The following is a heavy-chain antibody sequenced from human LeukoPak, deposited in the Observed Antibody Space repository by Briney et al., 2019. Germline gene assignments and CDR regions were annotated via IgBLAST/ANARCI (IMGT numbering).Heavy chain of an antibody. CDR2: ITDSGGST. CDR3: AKGARGGGMAYYYYYGMDV. V-gene: IGHV3-23*01. Sequence: PGGSLRLSCAASGFTFSSYAMSWVRQAPGKGLEWVSAITDSGGSTYHADSVKGRFTVSRDNSKNTLYLQMNSLRAEDTAVYFCAKGARGGGMAYYYYYGMDVWGQGTTVTVSS. J-gene: IGHJ6*02. CDR1: GFTFSSYA. D-gene: IGHD2-8*01.